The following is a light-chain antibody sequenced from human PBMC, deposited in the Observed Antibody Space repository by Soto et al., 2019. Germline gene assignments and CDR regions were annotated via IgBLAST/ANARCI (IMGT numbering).Light chain of an antibody. Sequence: QSALTQPRSVSGSPGQSVTISCTGTSSNVGGYSYVSWYQQHPGIAPQLIIYDVTKRPSGVPDRFSGSKSGNTASLTISGLQAEDEADYYCCSYAGSDSWGFGGGTKLTVL. J-gene: IGLJ3*02. CDR3: CSYAGSDSWG. V-gene: IGLV2-11*01. CDR2: DVT. CDR1: SSNVGGYSY.